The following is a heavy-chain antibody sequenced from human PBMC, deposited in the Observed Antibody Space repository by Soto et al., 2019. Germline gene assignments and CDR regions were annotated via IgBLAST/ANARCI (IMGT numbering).Heavy chain of an antibody. CDR2: IYAGNGDR. Sequence: ASVKVSCKASGYTFTKYSIHWVRQAPGQGLEWMGWIYAGNGDRKYSQKFQGRLTLTMDTSASTVYMELSSLKSEDTAVYFCGRDESDWGQGTMVTVSS. V-gene: IGHV1-3*01. J-gene: IGHJ4*02. CDR3: GRDESD. CDR1: GYTFTKYS.